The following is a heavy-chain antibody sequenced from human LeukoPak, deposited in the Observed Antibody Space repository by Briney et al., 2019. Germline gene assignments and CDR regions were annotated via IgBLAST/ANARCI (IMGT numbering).Heavy chain of an antibody. CDR3: AKTIASLGSGARYFDP. V-gene: IGHV5-51*01. CDR2: MHPGESEI. J-gene: IGHJ5*02. Sequence: GESLKISCKASGYSFTNYRIAWVRQKPGKGLEWMGIMHPGESEINYSPSFEGQVTISVDTSISTAYLEWYSLKASDSAIYYCAKTIASLGSGARYFDPWGQGTMITVSS. D-gene: IGHD5/OR15-5a*01. CDR1: GYSFTNYR.